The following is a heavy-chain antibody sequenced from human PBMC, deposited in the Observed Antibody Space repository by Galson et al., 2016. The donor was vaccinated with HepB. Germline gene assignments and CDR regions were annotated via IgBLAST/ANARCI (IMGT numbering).Heavy chain of an antibody. D-gene: IGHD6-6*01. CDR1: GFTFDYYA. CDR2: ISSDGNEE. CDR3: ARDPRHQNWLSP. V-gene: IGHV3-30*04. J-gene: IGHJ5*02. Sequence: SLRLSCAASGFTFDYYAMHWVRQTPGKGLEWVTFISSDGNEEYYADSVKGRFSISRDTSNSTLFLQMNSLRPEDTGIYYCARDPRHQNWLSPWGQGTLATVSS.